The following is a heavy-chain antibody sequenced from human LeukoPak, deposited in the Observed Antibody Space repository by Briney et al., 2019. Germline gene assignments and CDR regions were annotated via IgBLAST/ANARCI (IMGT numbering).Heavy chain of an antibody. CDR3: ATRNNFEY. J-gene: IGHJ4*02. CDR1: GFTSFSGHW. CDR2: IRFDGSEI. Sequence: GGSLRLSCTVSGFTSFSGHWMNWVRQAPGKGLEWVADIRFDGSEIGYGDSVEGRFIISRDNSKNSLYLQMNSLRAEDTAVYYCATRNNFEYWGQGTLVTVSS. V-gene: IGHV3-7*01.